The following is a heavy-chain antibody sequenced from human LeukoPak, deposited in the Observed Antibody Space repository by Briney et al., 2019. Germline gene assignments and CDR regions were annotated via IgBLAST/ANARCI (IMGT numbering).Heavy chain of an antibody. CDR1: GFNFGDYA. CDR3: TRGWLTRIPEDAFDI. D-gene: IGHD6-19*01. V-gene: IGHV3-49*04. Sequence: GGSLRLSCTCSGFNFGDYAMSWVRQAPGKGLEWVAFIRSEAYGGTPEYAASVKGRFSISRDDSKTIAYLQMYILKTEDTAFYYCTRGWLTRIPEDAFDIWGQGTLVTFSS. J-gene: IGHJ3*02. CDR2: IRSEAYGGTP.